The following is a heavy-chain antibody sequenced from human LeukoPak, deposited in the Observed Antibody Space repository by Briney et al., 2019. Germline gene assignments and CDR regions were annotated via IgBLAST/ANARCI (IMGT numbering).Heavy chain of an antibody. CDR2: IIPIFGTA. CDR1: GGTFSSYA. CDR3: ARDVLYYYGSGSPADY. V-gene: IGHV1-69*05. D-gene: IGHD3-10*01. J-gene: IGHJ4*02. Sequence: ASVKVSCKASGGTFSSYAISWVRQAPGQGLEWMGGIIPIFGTANYAQKFQSRVTITTAESTSTAYMELSSLRSEDTAVYYCARDVLYYYGSGSPADYWGQGTLVTVSS.